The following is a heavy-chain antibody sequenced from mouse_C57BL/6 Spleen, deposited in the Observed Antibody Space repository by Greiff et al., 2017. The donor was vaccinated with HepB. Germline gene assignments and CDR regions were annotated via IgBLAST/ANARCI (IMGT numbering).Heavy chain of an antibody. CDR3: ARRGVITTVVAWYFDV. J-gene: IGHJ1*03. CDR1: GYTFTSYW. CDR2: IDPSDSYT. D-gene: IGHD1-1*01. V-gene: IGHV1-50*01. Sequence: QVQLQQSGAELVKPGASVKLSCKASGYTFTSYWMQWVKQRPGQGLEWIGEIDPSDSYTNYNQKFKGKATLTVDTSSSTAYMQLSSLTSEDSAVYYCARRGVITTVVAWYFDVWGTGTTVTVSS.